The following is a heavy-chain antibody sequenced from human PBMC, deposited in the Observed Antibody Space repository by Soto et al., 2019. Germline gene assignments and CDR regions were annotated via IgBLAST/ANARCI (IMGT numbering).Heavy chain of an antibody. CDR1: GGTFGSYA. J-gene: IGHJ6*02. V-gene: IGHV1-69*01. Sequence: QVQLVQSGAEVKKPGSSVKVSCKASGGTFGSYAITWVRRAPGQGLEWLGGIIPILNSPAYAQKFKARVVITADEITNTAYLELNSLRFDDTAVYYWAREAPYCTSATCPKFYDMDVWGQGTTVTVAS. CDR3: AREAPYCTSATCPKFYDMDV. D-gene: IGHD2-2*01. CDR2: IIPILNSP.